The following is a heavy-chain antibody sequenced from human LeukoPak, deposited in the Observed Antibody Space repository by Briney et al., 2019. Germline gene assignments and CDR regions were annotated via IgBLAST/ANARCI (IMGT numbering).Heavy chain of an antibody. CDR3: ARGHVGQWLVQGFDY. V-gene: IGHV4-34*01. CDR2: INHSGST. CDR1: GGSFSGYY. D-gene: IGHD6-19*01. Sequence: SETLSLTCAVYGGSFSGYYWSWIRQPPGKGLEWIGEINHSGSTNYNPSLMSRVTISVDTSKNQFSLKLSSVTAADTAVYYCARGHVGQWLVQGFDYWGQGTLVTVSS. J-gene: IGHJ4*02.